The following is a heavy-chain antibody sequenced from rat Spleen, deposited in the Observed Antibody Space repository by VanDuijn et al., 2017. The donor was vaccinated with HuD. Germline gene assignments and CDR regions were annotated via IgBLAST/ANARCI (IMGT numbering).Heavy chain of an antibody. CDR2: MWRGGST. CDR1: GFSLTSYS. Sequence: QVQLMESGPGLVQPSETLSLTCTVSGFSLTSYSVHWVRQPPGNGLEWMGVMWRGGSTEYNSALKSRLSISRDTSKNHIFLKMNSLQTEDIATYYCARENPSGYSGRSLYVMDAWGQGASVTVSS. D-gene: IGHD1-1*01. CDR3: ARENPSGYSGRSLYVMDA. V-gene: IGHV2-45*01. J-gene: IGHJ4*01.